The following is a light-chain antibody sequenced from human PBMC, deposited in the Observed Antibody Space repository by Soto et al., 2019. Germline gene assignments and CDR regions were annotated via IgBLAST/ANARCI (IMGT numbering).Light chain of an antibody. V-gene: IGKV3-15*01. CDR2: DAS. Sequence: EIVMTQSPATLSLSPGQRATLSGRASQSVSSKLAWYQQRPGQAPRLLIYDASTRATGVPARFSGSGSGTDFTLTISSLQSEDFAVYYCQHYNYWPYTFGQGTKVDIK. CDR1: QSVSSK. J-gene: IGKJ2*01. CDR3: QHYNYWPYT.